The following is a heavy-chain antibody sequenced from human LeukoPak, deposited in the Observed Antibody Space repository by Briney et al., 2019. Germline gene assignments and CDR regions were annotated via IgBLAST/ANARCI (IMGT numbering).Heavy chain of an antibody. CDR2: IRIKANSYTT. Sequence: GGSLRLSCAASGFTFSNHYMDWVRQAPGKGLEWVGRIRIKANSYTTEYAASVKGRFTISRDDSKNSLDLQMNSLKTEDTAVYYCARAVYNSAWLGDYWGQGTLVTVSS. V-gene: IGHV3-72*01. CDR1: GFTFSNHY. D-gene: IGHD6-19*01. CDR3: ARAVYNSAWLGDY. J-gene: IGHJ4*02.